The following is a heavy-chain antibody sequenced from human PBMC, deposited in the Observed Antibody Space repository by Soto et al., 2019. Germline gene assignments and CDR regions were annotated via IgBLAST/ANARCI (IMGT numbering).Heavy chain of an antibody. J-gene: IGHJ4*02. V-gene: IGHV3-30-3*01. D-gene: IGHD2-15*01. Sequence: QVQLVESGGGVVQPGRSLRLSCAASGFTFSSYAMHWVRQAPGTGLECVAVISYDGSNKYYADSVKGRFTISRDNSKNTLYLQMHSRRAEDTAVYYCASPGYCSGGSCDWGQGPLVTVSS. CDR2: ISYDGSNK. CDR3: ASPGYCSGGSCD. CDR1: GFTFSSYA.